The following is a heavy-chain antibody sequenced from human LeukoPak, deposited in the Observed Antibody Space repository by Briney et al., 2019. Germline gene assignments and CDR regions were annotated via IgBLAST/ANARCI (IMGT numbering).Heavy chain of an antibody. D-gene: IGHD6-19*01. V-gene: IGHV4-4*07. Sequence: SETLSLTCLVSGGSISSYYWSWIRQPAGKGLEWIGQIHTSGSTNYNPSLKSRVAMSVDTSKNQFSLELSSVTAADTAVYYCAGRAQTTGWSFDYWGQGALVTVSS. CDR1: GGSISSYY. J-gene: IGHJ4*02. CDR3: AGRAQTTGWSFDY. CDR2: IHTSGST.